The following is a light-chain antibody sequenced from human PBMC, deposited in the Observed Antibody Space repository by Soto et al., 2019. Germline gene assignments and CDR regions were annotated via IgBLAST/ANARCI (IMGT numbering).Light chain of an antibody. Sequence: QSALTQPASVSGSPGQSITISCTGTSSDVGGYNYVSWYQQHPGKAPKLMIYDVSNRPSGVSNRFSGSKSGNTASLTISGLKAEDEADYYCSSYTSSSTYVVFGGETKVTVL. V-gene: IGLV2-14*01. J-gene: IGLJ2*01. CDR2: DVS. CDR1: SSDVGGYNY. CDR3: SSYTSSSTYVV.